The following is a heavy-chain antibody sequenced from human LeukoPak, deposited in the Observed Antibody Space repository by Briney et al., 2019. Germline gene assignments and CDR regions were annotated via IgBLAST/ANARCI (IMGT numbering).Heavy chain of an antibody. CDR3: ASVFQGNDFRAPHYYYYYMDV. J-gene: IGHJ6*03. CDR2: IIPIFGTA. V-gene: IGHV1-69*13. Sequence: SVKVSCKASGGTFSSYAISWVRQAPGQGLEWMGGIIPIFGTANYAQKFQGRVTITADESTSTAYMELSSLRSEDTAVYYCASVFQGNDFRAPHYYYYYMDVWGKGTTVTVSS. CDR1: GGTFSSYA. D-gene: IGHD3-3*01.